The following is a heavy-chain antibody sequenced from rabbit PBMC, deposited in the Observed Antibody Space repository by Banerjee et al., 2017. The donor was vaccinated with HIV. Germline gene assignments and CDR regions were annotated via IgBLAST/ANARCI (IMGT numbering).Heavy chain of an antibody. CDR3: ARNFDL. Sequence: QEQLVESGGGLVQPEGSLTLTCKASGFDFSSNAMCWVRQAPGKGLEWIACINTSSGNTVYAPWAKGRFTITKTSSTTVTLQMTSLTAADTATYFCARNFDLWGPGTLVTVS. CDR1: GFDFSSNA. CDR2: INTSSGNT. V-gene: IGHV1S45*01. J-gene: IGHJ4*01.